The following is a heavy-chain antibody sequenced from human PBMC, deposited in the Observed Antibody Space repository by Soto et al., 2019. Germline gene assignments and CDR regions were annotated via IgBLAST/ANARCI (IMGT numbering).Heavy chain of an antibody. D-gene: IGHD6-25*01. V-gene: IGHV1-18*01. CDR3: ARGGPYSSGANRYYYYYGMDV. CDR2: ISAYNGNT. Sequence: ASVKVCCKASGYTFTSYGISWVRQAPGQGLEWMGWISAYNGNTNYAQKLQGRVTMTTDISTSTAYMELRSLRSDDTAVYYCARGGPYSSGANRYYYYYGMDVWGQGTTVTVSS. CDR1: GYTFTSYG. J-gene: IGHJ6*02.